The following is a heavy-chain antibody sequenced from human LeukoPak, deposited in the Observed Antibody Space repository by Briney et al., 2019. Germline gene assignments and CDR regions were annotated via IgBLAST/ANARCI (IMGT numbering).Heavy chain of an antibody. D-gene: IGHD6-19*01. Sequence: PSETLSLTRVVSRVPCSNYYWSWVRQSPTTGREWIGVINHSGYTNYNPSLQGRDTISIHTSKNQFSLMLTSVTAAYTAVYYCTRAVAGHPDWGQGTLVTVSS. CDR3: TRAVAGHPD. V-gene: IGHV4-34*01. J-gene: IGHJ4*02. CDR1: RVPCSNYY. CDR2: INHSGYT.